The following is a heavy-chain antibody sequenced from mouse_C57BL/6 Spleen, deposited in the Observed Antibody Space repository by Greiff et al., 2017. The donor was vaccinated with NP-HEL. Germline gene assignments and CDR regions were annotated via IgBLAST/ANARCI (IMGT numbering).Heavy chain of an antibody. CDR2: IDPEDGET. CDR1: GFNIKDYY. J-gene: IGHJ3*01. Sequence: VQLQQSGAELVKPGASVKLSCTASGFNIKDYYMHWVKQRTEQGLEWIGRIDPEDGETKYAPQFQGKATITADTSSNTAYRQLSSLTCEDTAVYYCASLPGFAYGGQGTLVTVSA. V-gene: IGHV14-2*01. CDR3: ASLPGFAY.